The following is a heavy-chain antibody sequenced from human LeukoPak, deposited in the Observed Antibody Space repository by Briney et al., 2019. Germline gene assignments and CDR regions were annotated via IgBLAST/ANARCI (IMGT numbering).Heavy chain of an antibody. D-gene: IGHD4-11*01. V-gene: IGHV3-23*01. CDR2: ISGDVRST. J-gene: IGHJ4*02. Sequence: GGSLRLSCAASGFTFGSYAMSWVRQAPGKGLEWVSAISGDVRSTFYADSVKGRFTISRDNSMNTLSLQMNSLRADDTAVYYCVKRVDYSEKYYFDSWGRGTLVTVSS. CDR1: GFTFGSYA. CDR3: VKRVDYSEKYYFDS.